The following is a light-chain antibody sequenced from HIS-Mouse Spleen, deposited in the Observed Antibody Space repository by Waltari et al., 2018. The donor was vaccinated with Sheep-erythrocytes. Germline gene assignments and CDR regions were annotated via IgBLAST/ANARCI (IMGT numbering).Light chain of an antibody. CDR1: SSDVGGYNY. Sequence: QSALTQPRSVSGSPGQSVTISCTGTSSDVGGYNYVSWYQQHPGKAPKPMIYDVSKPPSGVPDRFSVSKSGNTASLTISGLQAEDEADYYCCSYAGSYNHVFATGTKVTVL. J-gene: IGLJ1*01. CDR3: CSYAGSYNHV. CDR2: DVS. V-gene: IGLV2-11*01.